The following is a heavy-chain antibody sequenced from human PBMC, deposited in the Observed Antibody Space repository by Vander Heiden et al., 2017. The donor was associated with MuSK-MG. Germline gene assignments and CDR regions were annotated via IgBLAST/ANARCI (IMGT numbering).Heavy chain of an antibody. CDR3: GALITGTTLGFDP. D-gene: IGHD1-7*01. Sequence: QVQLVASGGGVVQPGRSLRLSCAASGFPCRSDGRHWVRQAPGKGREWVAVISYDGSNKYYADSVKGRFTISRDNSKNTLYLQMNSLRAEDTAVYYCGALITGTTLGFDPWGQGTLVTVSS. CDR2: ISYDGSNK. CDR1: GFPCRSDG. J-gene: IGHJ5*02. V-gene: IGHV3-30*03.